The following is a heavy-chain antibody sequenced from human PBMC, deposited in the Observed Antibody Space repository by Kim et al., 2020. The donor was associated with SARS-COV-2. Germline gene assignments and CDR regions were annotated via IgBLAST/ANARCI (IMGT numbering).Heavy chain of an antibody. CDR2: IYYSGST. D-gene: IGHD3-10*01. Sequence: SETLSLTCTVSGGSISSYYWSWIRQPPGKGLEWIGYIYYSGSTNYNPSLKSRVTISVDTSKNQFSLKLSSVTAADTAVYYCARASVIDRYFDYWGQGTLVTVSS. J-gene: IGHJ4*02. CDR1: GGSISSYY. CDR3: ARASVIDRYFDY. V-gene: IGHV4-59*01.